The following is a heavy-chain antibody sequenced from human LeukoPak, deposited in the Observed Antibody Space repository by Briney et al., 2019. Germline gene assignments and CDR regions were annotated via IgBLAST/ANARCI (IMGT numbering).Heavy chain of an antibody. V-gene: IGHV1-18*01. J-gene: IGHJ4*02. CDR3: ARLHLGESTYDY. D-gene: IGHD3-10*01. CDR2: ISAYNGNT. Sequence: ASVKVSCKASGYTFTSYGINWVRQAPGQGLEWAGWISAYNGNTNYAQKLQGRVTMTTDTSTSTAYMELRSLRSDDTAVYYCARLHLGESTYDYWGQGTLVTVSS. CDR1: GYTFTSYG.